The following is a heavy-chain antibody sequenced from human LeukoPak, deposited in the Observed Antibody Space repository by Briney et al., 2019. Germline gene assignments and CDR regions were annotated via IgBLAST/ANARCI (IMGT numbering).Heavy chain of an antibody. D-gene: IGHD3-16*02. V-gene: IGHV3-74*01. CDR3: ARDSGYTPDY. CDR2: INSDGSST. J-gene: IGHJ4*02. CDR1: GFTFSSYS. Sequence: PGGSLRLSCAASGFTFSSYSMKWVRQAPGKGPVWVSRINSDGSSTTYADSVKGRFTISRDNAKNTLYLQMSSLRAEDTAVYYCARDSGYTPDYWGQGTLVTVSS.